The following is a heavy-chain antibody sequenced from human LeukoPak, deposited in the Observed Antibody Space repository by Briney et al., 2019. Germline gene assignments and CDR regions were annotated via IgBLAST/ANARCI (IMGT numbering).Heavy chain of an antibody. V-gene: IGHV1-69*13. D-gene: IGHD4-23*01. CDR1: GGTFSTYA. CDR3: ARGWLAETTVVTPYNY. J-gene: IGHJ4*02. Sequence: ASVKVSCKASGGTFSTYATSWVRQAPGQGLEWMGGIISMFGKANYAQKFQGRVTITADESTSTAYMELSSLRSDDTAVYYCARGWLAETTVVTPYNYWGQGTLVTVSS. CDR2: IISMFGKA.